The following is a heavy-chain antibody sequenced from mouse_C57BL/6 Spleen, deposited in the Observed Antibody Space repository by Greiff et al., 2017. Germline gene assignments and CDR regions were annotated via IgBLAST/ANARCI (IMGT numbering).Heavy chain of an antibody. D-gene: IGHD3-2*02. Sequence: QVQLKQSGAELAKPGASVKLSCKASGYTFTSYWMHWVKQRPGQGLEWIGYINPSSGYTKYNQKFKDKATLTADKSSSTAYMQLSSLTYEDSAVYYCARMIKGQAAQATDFDYWGQGTTLTVSS. J-gene: IGHJ2*01. V-gene: IGHV1-7*01. CDR3: ARMIKGQAAQATDFDY. CDR1: GYTFTSYW. CDR2: INPSSGYT.